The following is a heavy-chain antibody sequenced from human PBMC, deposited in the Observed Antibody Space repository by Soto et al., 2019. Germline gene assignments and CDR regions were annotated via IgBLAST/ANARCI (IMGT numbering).Heavy chain of an antibody. D-gene: IGHD3-9*01. CDR2: IYHSGST. V-gene: IGHV4-4*02. Sequence: QVQLQESGPGLVKPSGTLSLTCAVSGGSISSSNWWSWVRQPPGKGLEWIGEIYHSGSTNYNPSLKSRVTISVTKSKNQFSLKLSSVTAADTAVYYCARDTQLRYSTSRSAFDIWGQGTMVTVSS. CDR1: GGSISSSNW. CDR3: ARDTQLRYSTSRSAFDI. J-gene: IGHJ3*02.